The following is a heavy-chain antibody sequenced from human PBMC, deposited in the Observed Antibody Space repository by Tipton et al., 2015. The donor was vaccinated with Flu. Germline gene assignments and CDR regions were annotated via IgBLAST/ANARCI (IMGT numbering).Heavy chain of an antibody. D-gene: IGHD3-10*01. J-gene: IGHJ6*02. Sequence: SLRLSCAASGFTFDDYGMNWVRQVPGKGLEWVSGGNWNGGETGYADSVKGRFTISRDNAKNSLFLQMNSLRVEDTALYFCARTKYYGSGNYHYEYYYGMDVWGQGTTVTVSS. CDR3: ARTKYYGSGNYHYEYYYGMDV. V-gene: IGHV3-20*04. CDR2: GNWNGGET. CDR1: GFTFDDYG.